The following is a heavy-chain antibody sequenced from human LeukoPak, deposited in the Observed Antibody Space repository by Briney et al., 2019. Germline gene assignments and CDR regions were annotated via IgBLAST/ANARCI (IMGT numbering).Heavy chain of an antibody. CDR3: ASERGGVTHFDY. CDR1: GGTFSSYA. CDR2: IIPIFGTA. J-gene: IGHJ4*02. D-gene: IGHD3-10*01. V-gene: IGHV1-69*06. Sequence: SVKVSCKASGGTFSSYAISWVRQAPGQGLEWMEGIIPIFGTANYAQKFQGRVTITADKSTSTAYMELSSLRSEDTAVYYCASERGGVTHFDYWGQGTLVTVSS.